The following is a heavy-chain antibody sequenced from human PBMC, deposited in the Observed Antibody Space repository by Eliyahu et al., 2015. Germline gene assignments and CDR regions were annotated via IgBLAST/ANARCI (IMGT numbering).Heavy chain of an antibody. CDR2: IYYXXST. J-gene: IGHJ4*02. D-gene: IGHD6-19*01. CDR1: XGSISSGGYY. V-gene: IGHV4-31*03. Sequence: QVQLQESGPGLVKPSQTLSLTCTVXXGSISSGGYYWSXIRQXPGKGLXWIGYIYYXXSTYYNPSLKSRVTISVDTSKNQXSLKLSSVTAADTAVYYCARVRIAVAGLIDYWGQGTLVTVSS. CDR3: ARVRIAVAGLIDY.